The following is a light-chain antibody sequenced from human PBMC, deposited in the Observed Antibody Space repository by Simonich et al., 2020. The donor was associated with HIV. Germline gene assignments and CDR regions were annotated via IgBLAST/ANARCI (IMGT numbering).Light chain of an antibody. CDR1: QSVLYSSNNKNY. J-gene: IGKJ4*01. CDR2: WAS. V-gene: IGKV4-1*01. Sequence: DIVMTQSPDSLAVSLGERAPINCKSSQSVLYSSNNKNYLAWYQQKPGQPPKLLIYWASTRESGVPDRFSGSGSGTDFTLIISSLQAEDVAVYYCQQYYSTPVTFGGGTKVEIK. CDR3: QQYYSTPVT.